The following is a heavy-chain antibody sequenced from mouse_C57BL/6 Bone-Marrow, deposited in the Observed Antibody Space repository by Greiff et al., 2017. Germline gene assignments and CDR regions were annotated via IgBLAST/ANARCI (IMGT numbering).Heavy chain of an antibody. CDR2: IWRGGST. J-gene: IGHJ4*01. D-gene: IGHD2-4*01. CDR3: AKNPCYYDYDGYTMDY. V-gene: IGHV2-5*01. Sequence: VQLQQSGPGLVQPSQSLSITCTVSGFSLTSYGVHWVRQSPGKGLEWLGVIWRGGSTDYNAAFMSRLSITKDNSKSQVFFKMNRLQADDTAIYYCAKNPCYYDYDGYTMDYWGQGTSVTVSS. CDR1: GFSLTSYG.